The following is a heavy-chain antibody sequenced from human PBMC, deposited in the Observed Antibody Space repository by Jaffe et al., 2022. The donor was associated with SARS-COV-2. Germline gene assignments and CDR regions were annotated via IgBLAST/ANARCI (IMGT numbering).Heavy chain of an antibody. Sequence: QVQLQQWGAGLLKPSETLSLTCAVFGGSFSDYYWSWIRQPPGKGLEWIGEINHSGSTNSNPSLKSRLTLSVDTSKKQFSLKLSSVTAADTAIYYCASGSRSRYCSGGTCFSPVNFWGQGTLVTVSS. CDR2: INHSGST. J-gene: IGHJ4*02. CDR1: GGSFSDYY. V-gene: IGHV4-34*01. D-gene: IGHD2-15*01. CDR3: ASGSRSRYCSGGTCFSPVNF.